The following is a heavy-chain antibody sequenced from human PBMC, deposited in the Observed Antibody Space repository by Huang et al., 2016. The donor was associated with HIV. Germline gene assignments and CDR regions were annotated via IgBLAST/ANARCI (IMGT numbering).Heavy chain of an antibody. CDR2: MYYSGNT. Sequence: VQLQESGPGLVKPSETLSLPCTVSGGAISSHYWSWIRQTPGKGLEWIGSMYYSGNTNYSPSLKSRVTILLDTSKNQFYLKLSSLTAADTAVYYCARDLVAPGVYYYYMDVWGKGTTVTVSS. CDR3: ARDLVAPGVYYYYMDV. CDR1: GGAISSHY. D-gene: IGHD5-12*01. J-gene: IGHJ6*03. V-gene: IGHV4-59*11.